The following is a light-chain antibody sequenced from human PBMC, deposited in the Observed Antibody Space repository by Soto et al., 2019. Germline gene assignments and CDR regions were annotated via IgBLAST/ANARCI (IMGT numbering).Light chain of an antibody. J-gene: IGLJ2*01. CDR3: QTWATGIRV. V-gene: IGLV4-69*01. Sequence: QLVLTQSPSASASLGASVKLTCTLSSGHNTYAIAWHQQQPEKGPRFLMKLSSDGSHSKGDGIPDRFSGSSSGAERYLIISSHQSEDEADYYCQTWATGIRVFGGGTKVTVL. CDR1: SGHNTYA. CDR2: LSSDGSH.